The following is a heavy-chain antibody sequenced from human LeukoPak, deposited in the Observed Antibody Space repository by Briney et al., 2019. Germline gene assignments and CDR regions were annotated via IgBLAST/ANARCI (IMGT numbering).Heavy chain of an antibody. CDR2: IYYSGNT. V-gene: IGHV4-59*08. D-gene: IGHD3-22*01. CDR3: ARHVGLYDISGYYLDY. CDR1: GGSISSYY. J-gene: IGHJ4*02. Sequence: SETLSLTCTVSGGSISSYYWSWIRQPPGKGLEYIGYIYYSGNTNYNPSLKSRVTISVDPSKNQFSLKLSSVTAADTAVYYCARHVGLYDISGYYLDYWGQGTLVTVSS.